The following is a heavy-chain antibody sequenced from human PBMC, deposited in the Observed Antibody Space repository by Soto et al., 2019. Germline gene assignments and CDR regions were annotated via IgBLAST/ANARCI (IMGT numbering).Heavy chain of an antibody. D-gene: IGHD3-22*01. CDR3: ARLLHDSSGYYPHGAFDI. CDR2: IDPSDSYT. V-gene: IGHV5-10-1*01. J-gene: IGHJ3*02. CDR1: GYSFTSYW. Sequence: GESLKISCKGSGYSFTSYWISWVRQMPGKGLEWMGRIDPSDSYTNYSPSFQGHVTISADKSISTAYLQWSSLKASDTAMYYCARLLHDSSGYYPHGAFDIWGQGTMVTVS.